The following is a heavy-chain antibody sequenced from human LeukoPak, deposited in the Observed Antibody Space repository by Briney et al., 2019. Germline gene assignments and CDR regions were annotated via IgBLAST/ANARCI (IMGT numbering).Heavy chain of an antibody. Sequence: ASVKVSCKASGYTFTGYYMHWVRQAPGQGLERMGWINPNSGGTNYAQKFQGRVTMTRDTSISTAYMELSRLRSDDTAVYYCAGEYSSGQHDAFDIWGQGTMVTVSS. CDR3: AGEYSSGQHDAFDI. V-gene: IGHV1-2*02. CDR1: GYTFTGYY. J-gene: IGHJ3*02. D-gene: IGHD6-19*01. CDR2: INPNSGGT.